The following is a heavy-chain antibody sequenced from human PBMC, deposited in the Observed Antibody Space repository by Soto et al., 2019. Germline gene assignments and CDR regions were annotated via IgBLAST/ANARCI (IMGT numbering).Heavy chain of an antibody. V-gene: IGHV4-30-2*01. D-gene: IGHD3-22*01. CDR1: GGSISSGGYS. Sequence: QLQLQESGSGLVKPSQTLSLTCAVSGGSISSGGYSWSWIRQPPGKGLEWIGYIYHSGSTYYNPSLKSRVTISVDQSKNQVSLKLGSVTAADTAVYYCARVERVNYYDSSGTFDYWGQGTLVTVSS. CDR2: IYHSGST. J-gene: IGHJ4*02. CDR3: ARVERVNYYDSSGTFDY.